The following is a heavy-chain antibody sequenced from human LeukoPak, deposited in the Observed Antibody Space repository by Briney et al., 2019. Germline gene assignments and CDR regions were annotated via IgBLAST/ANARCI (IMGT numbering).Heavy chain of an antibody. CDR3: ARSGYGDFDY. CDR1: GFTFSSYS. D-gene: IGHD5-12*01. Sequence: QSGGSLRLSCAASGFTFSSYSMNWVRQAPGKGLEWVSYLSNSGSTIDYADSVKGRFTISRDNAKNSLYLQMNSLRVDDTAVYYCARSGYGDFDYWGQGARVTVSS. J-gene: IGHJ4*02. V-gene: IGHV3-48*03. CDR2: LSNSGSTI.